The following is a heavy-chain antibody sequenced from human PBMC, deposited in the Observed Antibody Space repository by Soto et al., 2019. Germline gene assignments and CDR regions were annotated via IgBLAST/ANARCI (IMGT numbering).Heavy chain of an antibody. CDR3: ARDRDCGGDCYYLNAGGMDV. Sequence: GASVKVSCKASGYTFTSYDINWVRQATGQGLEWMGWIIPILGIANYAQKFQGRVTITADKSTSTAYMELSSLRSEDTAVYYCARDRDCGGDCYYLNAGGMDVWGQGTTVTVSS. D-gene: IGHD2-21*02. CDR2: IIPILGIA. CDR1: GYTFTSYD. V-gene: IGHV1-69*10. J-gene: IGHJ6*02.